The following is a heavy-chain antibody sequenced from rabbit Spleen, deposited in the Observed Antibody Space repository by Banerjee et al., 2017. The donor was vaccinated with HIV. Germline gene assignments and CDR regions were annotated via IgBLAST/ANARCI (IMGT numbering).Heavy chain of an antibody. CDR2: INTATGKA. CDR1: GFSFSDRDV. J-gene: IGHJ4*01. Sequence: QEQLVESGGGLVKPEGSLTLTCKASGFSFSDRDVMCWVRQAPGKGLEWIACINTATGKAVYASWAKGRFTISKTSSTTVTLQMTSLTAADTATYFCARDLENYAGSNYLDLWGPGTLVTVS. D-gene: IGHD8-1*01. V-gene: IGHV1S45*01. CDR3: ARDLENYAGSNYLDL.